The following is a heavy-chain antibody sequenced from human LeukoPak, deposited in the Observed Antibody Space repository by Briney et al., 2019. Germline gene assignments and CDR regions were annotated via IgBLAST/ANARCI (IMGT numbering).Heavy chain of an antibody. CDR3: AKGPAYQLLDC. CDR1: GFTFSSHA. D-gene: IGHD2-2*01. CDR2: ISGSGGST. V-gene: IGHV3-23*01. J-gene: IGHJ4*02. Sequence: PGGSLRLSCAAPGFTFSSHAMSWVRQAPGKGLEWVSVISGSGGSTYYADSVKGRFTISRDNSKNTLYLQMNSLRAEDTAVYYCAKGPAYQLLDCWGQGTLVTVSS.